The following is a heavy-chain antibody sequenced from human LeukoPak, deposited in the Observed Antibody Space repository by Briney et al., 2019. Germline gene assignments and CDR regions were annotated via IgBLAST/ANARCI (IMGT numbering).Heavy chain of an antibody. J-gene: IGHJ4*02. CDR1: GGTFSSYA. CDR3: ARGTPRNQLLLYHFDY. Sequence: SVRVSCKASGGTFSSYAISWVRQAPGQGLEWMGGIIPIFGTANYAQKFQGRVTITADESTSTAYMELSSLRSEDTAVYYCARGTPRNQLLLYHFDYWGQGTLVTVSS. V-gene: IGHV1-69*13. CDR2: IIPIFGTA. D-gene: IGHD2-2*02.